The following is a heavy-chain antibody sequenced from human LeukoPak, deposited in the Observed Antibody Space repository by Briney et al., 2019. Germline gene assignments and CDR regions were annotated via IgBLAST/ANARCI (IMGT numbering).Heavy chain of an antibody. CDR3: AREGELGNQYNFYY. Sequence: GGSLRLSCADSGFTVTSNYMSCVRQAPGKGLEWVSVIYSGGSTYYADSVKGRFTISRDNSKNTLYLQMNSLRAEDTAVYYCAREGELGNQYNFYYSGQGTLVTVSS. D-gene: IGHD7-27*01. CDR2: IYSGGST. J-gene: IGHJ4*02. V-gene: IGHV3-66*01. CDR1: GFTVTSNY.